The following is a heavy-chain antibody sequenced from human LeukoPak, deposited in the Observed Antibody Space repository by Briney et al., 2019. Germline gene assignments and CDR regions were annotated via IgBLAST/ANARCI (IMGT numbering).Heavy chain of an antibody. CDR1: GGSINTANYY. J-gene: IGHJ6*03. Sequence: SETLSLTCTVSGGSINTANYYWGWLRQPPGKGLEWIGSIYYSETTYDNPSLKSRVAISIETSKNQFSLRLSSVTASDTAVYYCARQRADYYYYYVDVWGEGTTVAVS. CDR3: ARQRADYYYYYVDV. CDR2: IYYSETT. V-gene: IGHV4-39*01.